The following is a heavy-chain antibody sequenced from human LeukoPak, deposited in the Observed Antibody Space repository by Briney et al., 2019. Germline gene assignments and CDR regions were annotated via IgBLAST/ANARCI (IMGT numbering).Heavy chain of an antibody. CDR3: SRDLALGDDAFHI. J-gene: IGHJ3*02. Sequence: GGSLRLSCAASGFTFSDYAMHWVRQAPGKGLDFVSSISTDGLNTHYADPVKGRFTVSRDNSKNILYLQMGSLSAEDMAVYYCSRDLALGDDAFHIWGQGTMVTVS. D-gene: IGHD2-21*02. V-gene: IGHV3-64*02. CDR2: ISTDGLNT. CDR1: GFTFSDYA.